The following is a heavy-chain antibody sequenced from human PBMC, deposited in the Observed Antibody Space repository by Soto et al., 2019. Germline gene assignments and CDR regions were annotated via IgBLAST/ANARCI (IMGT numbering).Heavy chain of an antibody. CDR3: AHTPSRSWNFYWYFDL. V-gene: IGHV2-5*02. Sequence: QITLKESGPTLVKPTQTLTLTCTFSGFSLSTSGVGVGWIRQPPGKALEWLALIYWDDDKRYSPSLKSRLTIHNDTSKNQLVLTMTNMSPVITATYYCAHTPSRSWNFYWYFDLWGRGTLVTVSS. D-gene: IGHD6-13*01. J-gene: IGHJ2*01. CDR1: GFSLSTSGVG. CDR2: IYWDDDK.